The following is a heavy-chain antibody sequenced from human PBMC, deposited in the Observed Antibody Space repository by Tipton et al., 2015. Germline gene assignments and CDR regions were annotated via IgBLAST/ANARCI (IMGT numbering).Heavy chain of an antibody. D-gene: IGHD5-18*01. Sequence: TLSLTCTVSGGSISSYYWSWIRQPPGGGLEWIGYVHDIVNTNYNPSLRSRVTISADASKDQFSLNLSSVTAADTAVYFCAREESYGPFHYFDYWGQGTLVTVSS. CDR2: VHDIVNT. CDR3: AREESYGPFHYFDY. J-gene: IGHJ4*02. V-gene: IGHV4-59*01. CDR1: GGSISSYY.